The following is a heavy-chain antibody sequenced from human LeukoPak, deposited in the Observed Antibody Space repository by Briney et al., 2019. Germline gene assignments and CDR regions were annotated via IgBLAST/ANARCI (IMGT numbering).Heavy chain of an antibody. CDR1: GLIFRNYW. CDR2: INQEGSEK. J-gene: IGHJ4*02. V-gene: IGHV3-7*01. CDR3: ARERDGRFFDY. D-gene: IGHD5-24*01. Sequence: GGSLRLSCEVSGLIFRNYWMSWVRQAPGKGLEWVANINQEGSEKYFEDSVKGRFTISRDNAKNPLHLQMNTLRAEDTAVYYCARERDGRFFDYWGQGTLVTVSS.